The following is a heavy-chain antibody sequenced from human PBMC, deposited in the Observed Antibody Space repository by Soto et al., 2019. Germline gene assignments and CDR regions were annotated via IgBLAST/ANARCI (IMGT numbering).Heavy chain of an antibody. D-gene: IGHD4-17*01. CDR2: IKSKTDGGIT. J-gene: IGHJ6*02. Sequence: GGSLRLSCAASGFTFSNAWMSWVRQAPGKGLEWVGRIKSKTDGGITDYAAPVKGRFTISRDDSKNTLYLQMNSLKTEDTAVYYCTTDLGAYGDYYYGMDVWGQGTTVTVSS. CDR3: TTDLGAYGDYYYGMDV. CDR1: GFTFSNAW. V-gene: IGHV3-15*07.